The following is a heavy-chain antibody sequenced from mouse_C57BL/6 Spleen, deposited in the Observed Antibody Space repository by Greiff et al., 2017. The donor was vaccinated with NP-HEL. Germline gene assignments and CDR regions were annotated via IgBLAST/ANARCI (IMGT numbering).Heavy chain of an antibody. J-gene: IGHJ2*01. Sequence: VKLMESGAELVKPGASVKISCKASGYAFSSYWMNWVKQRPGKGLEWIGQIYPGDGDTNYNGKFKGKATLTADKSSSTAYMQLSSLTSEDSAVYFCARRGVYSNYDYWGQGTTLTVSS. CDR2: IYPGDGDT. D-gene: IGHD2-5*01. CDR1: GYAFSSYW. CDR3: ARRGVYSNYDY. V-gene: IGHV1-80*01.